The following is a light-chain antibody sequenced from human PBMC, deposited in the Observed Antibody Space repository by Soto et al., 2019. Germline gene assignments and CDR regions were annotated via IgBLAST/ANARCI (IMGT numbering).Light chain of an antibody. V-gene: IGLV2-23*02. J-gene: IGLJ1*01. CDR2: EVT. CDR3: CSYAGGLTSAGYV. Sequence: QSALTQPASVSGSPGQSITISCTGTESDVGNYNYVSWYQQHPGKAPKLIIYEVTSRPSGVSNRFAGSKSGNAASLTISGLQAEDEADYYCCSYAGGLTSAGYVFGTATKVTVL. CDR1: ESDVGNYNY.